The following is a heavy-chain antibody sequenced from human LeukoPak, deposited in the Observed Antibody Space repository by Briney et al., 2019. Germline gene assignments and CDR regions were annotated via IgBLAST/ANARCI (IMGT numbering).Heavy chain of an antibody. CDR3: ARDGPYDSSGYFYGHNWFDP. J-gene: IGHJ5*02. D-gene: IGHD3-22*01. CDR1: GGTFSSYA. Sequence: SVKVSCKASGGTFSSYAISWVRQAPGQGLEWMGGIIPIFGATNHAQKFQGRITITADESTTTAYMELSSLRSEDTAVYYCARDGPYDSSGYFYGHNWFDPWGQGTLVTVSS. V-gene: IGHV1-69*13. CDR2: IIPIFGAT.